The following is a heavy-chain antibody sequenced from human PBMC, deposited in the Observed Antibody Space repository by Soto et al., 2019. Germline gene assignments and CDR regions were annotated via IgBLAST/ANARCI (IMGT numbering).Heavy chain of an antibody. Sequence: EVQLVESGGGLVQAGGSLRLSCAASGFTFSSYSMNWVRQDPGKGLEWVSHMTRSSSAIYYADSVKGRFTISRDNDKKTLYLQVNSLRDEDTAVYYCERVPVAAIDYWGQGILVTVYS. V-gene: IGHV3-48*02. D-gene: IGHD6-19*01. CDR1: GFTFSSYS. CDR2: MTRSSSAI. J-gene: IGHJ4*02. CDR3: ERVPVAAIDY.